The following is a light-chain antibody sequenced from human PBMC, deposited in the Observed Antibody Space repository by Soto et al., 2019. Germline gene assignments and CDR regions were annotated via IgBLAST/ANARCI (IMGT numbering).Light chain of an antibody. CDR1: SSDVGGYTY. Sequence: QSALTQPASVSGSPGQSITISCTGTSSDVGGYTYVSWYQQHPGNAPELMIYDVSNRPSGVSNRFSGSKAANTASLTIYGTQAEDEAYYYSSSSTSSSTWVFGTGTKLTVL. J-gene: IGLJ1*01. V-gene: IGLV2-14*01. CDR3: SSSTSSSTWV. CDR2: DVS.